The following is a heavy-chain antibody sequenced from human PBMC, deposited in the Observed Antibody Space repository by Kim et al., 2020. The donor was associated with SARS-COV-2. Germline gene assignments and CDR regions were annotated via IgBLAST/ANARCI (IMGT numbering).Heavy chain of an antibody. Sequence: GGSLRLSCAASGFTFSSYEMNLVRQAPGKGLEWVSYISSSGSTIYYADSVKGRFTISRDNAKNSLYLQMNSLRAEDTAVYYCARAGVASGSPDYWGQGTLVTVSS. CDR1: GFTFSSYE. V-gene: IGHV3-48*03. CDR2: ISSSGSTI. CDR3: ARAGVASGSPDY. J-gene: IGHJ4*02. D-gene: IGHD1-26*01.